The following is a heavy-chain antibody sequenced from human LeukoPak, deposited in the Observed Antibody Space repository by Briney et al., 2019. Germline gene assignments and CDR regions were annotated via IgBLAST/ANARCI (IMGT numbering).Heavy chain of an antibody. D-gene: IGHD5-24*01. V-gene: IGHV3-15*01. J-gene: IGHJ4*02. CDR2: IKSKTDGGTT. CDR1: GFTFINAW. Sequence: GGSLRLSCAASGFTFINAWMSWVRQAPGKGLEGVGRIKSKTDGGTTDYAAPVKGRFTISRDDSKNTMYLQMNSMKTEDTAVYYCIIIEMATTTVDYWGQGTLVTVSS. CDR3: IIIEMATTTVDY.